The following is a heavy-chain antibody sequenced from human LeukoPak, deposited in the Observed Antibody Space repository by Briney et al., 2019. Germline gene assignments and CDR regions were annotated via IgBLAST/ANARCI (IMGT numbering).Heavy chain of an antibody. CDR2: IYYSGST. CDR3: ARESRGWYAPISFIDY. J-gene: IGHJ4*02. V-gene: IGHV4-59*08. CDR1: GGSISSYY. Sequence: SETLSLTCTVSGGSISSYYWSWIRQPPGKGLEWIGYIYYSGSTNYNPSLKSRVTISVDTSKNQFSLKLSSVTAADTAVYYCARESRGWYAPISFIDYWGQGTLVTVSS. D-gene: IGHD6-19*01.